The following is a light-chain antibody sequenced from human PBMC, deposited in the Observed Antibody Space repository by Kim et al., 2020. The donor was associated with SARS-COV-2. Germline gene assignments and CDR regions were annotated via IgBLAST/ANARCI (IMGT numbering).Light chain of an antibody. CDR1: ETVSSSY. CDR3: QQYDSSPIT. Sequence: PGERATLSCRASETVSSSYLAWYQQKPGQAPRLLIYGASSRATGIPDRFSGSGSGTDFTLTISRLEPEDFAVYYCQQYDSSPITFGQGTRLE. V-gene: IGKV3-20*01. J-gene: IGKJ5*01. CDR2: GAS.